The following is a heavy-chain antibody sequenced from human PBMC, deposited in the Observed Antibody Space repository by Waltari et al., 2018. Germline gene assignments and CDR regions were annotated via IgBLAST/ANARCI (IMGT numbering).Heavy chain of an antibody. CDR2: IIPIFGTA. V-gene: IGHV1-69*08. Sequence: QVQLVQSGAEVKKPGSSVKVSCKASGGTFSSYAISWVRQAPGQGLEWMGRIIPIFGTANYAQKFQGRVTITADKSTSTAYMELSSLRSEDTAVYYCARCEGKSDYSPEYYYYYYGMDVWGQGTTVTVSS. D-gene: IGHD4-4*01. CDR3: ARCEGKSDYSPEYYYYYYGMDV. J-gene: IGHJ6*02. CDR1: GGTFSSYA.